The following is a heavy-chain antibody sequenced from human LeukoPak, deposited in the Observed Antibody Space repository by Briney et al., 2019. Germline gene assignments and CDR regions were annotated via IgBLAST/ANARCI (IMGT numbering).Heavy chain of an antibody. V-gene: IGHV4-39*01. Sequence: PSETLSLTCTVSGGSISSSSYYWGWIRQPPGKGLEWIGRIYYSGSTYYNPSLKSRVTISVDTSKIRFSLELSSVTAADTAVYYCARHGDTKAAAGSSVDTRVGWFDPWGQGTQVTVSS. D-gene: IGHD6-13*01. CDR1: GGSISSSSYY. CDR2: IYYSGST. J-gene: IGHJ5*02. CDR3: ARHGDTKAAAGSSVDTRVGWFDP.